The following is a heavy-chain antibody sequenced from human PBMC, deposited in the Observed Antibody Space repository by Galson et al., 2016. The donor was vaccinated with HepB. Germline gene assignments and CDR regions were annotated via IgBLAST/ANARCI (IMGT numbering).Heavy chain of an antibody. Sequence: SLRLSCAASGFTFSNYGMHWVRQAPGKGLEWVAVTSYDGSNKYYADSVKGRFTISRDNSKNTLYLQMNSLRAEDTAVYHCAKGLYKWRKMIFGVGIWGQGTLGTVSS. J-gene: IGHJ4*02. D-gene: IGHD3-3*01. CDR1: GFTFSNYG. CDR2: TSYDGSNK. V-gene: IGHV3-30*18. CDR3: AKGLYKWRKMIFGVGI.